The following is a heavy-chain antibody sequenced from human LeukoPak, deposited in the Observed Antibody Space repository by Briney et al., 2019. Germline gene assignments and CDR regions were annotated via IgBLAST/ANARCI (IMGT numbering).Heavy chain of an antibody. J-gene: IGHJ4*02. D-gene: IGHD2-2*01. V-gene: IGHV3-23*01. Sequence: PGGSLRLSCATSGFTFSSYAMSWVRQAPGKGLEWVSGITTSGGTTFYADSVKGRFTISSDYSKNTLYLQMNRLRAEDTAVYYCAIKSRTSSPPIHWGQGTLVTVSS. CDR3: AIKSRTSSPPIH. CDR1: GFTFSSYA. CDR2: ITTSGGTT.